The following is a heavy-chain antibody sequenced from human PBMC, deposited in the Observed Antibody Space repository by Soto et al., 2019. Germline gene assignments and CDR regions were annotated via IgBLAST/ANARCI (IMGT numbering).Heavy chain of an antibody. CDR2: INQSGSN. Sequence: SETLSLTCAVYGGSFRGYYWSWIRQPPGKGLEWIGEINQSGSNNCNPALKSRVTISVDSSKNHFSLSLNSVTAVYTAVYYCVRGGYWTFDYWGQGIQVTVSS. J-gene: IGHJ4*02. V-gene: IGHV4-34*01. D-gene: IGHD1-1*01. CDR1: GGSFRGYY. CDR3: VRGGYWTFDY.